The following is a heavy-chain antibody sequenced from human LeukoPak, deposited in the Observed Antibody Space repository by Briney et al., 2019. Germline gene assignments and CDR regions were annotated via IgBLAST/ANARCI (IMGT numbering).Heavy chain of an antibody. J-gene: IGHJ6*02. CDR1: GGSISSYY. Sequence: SETLSLTCTVSGGSISSYYWSWIRQPPGKGLEWIGYIYHSGTTNYNPSLKSRVTISVDTSKGQFSLKLSSVTAADTAIYYCARISSSWYLKNYGMDVWGQGTTVTVSS. CDR2: IYHSGTT. CDR3: ARISSSWYLKNYGMDV. V-gene: IGHV4-59*01. D-gene: IGHD6-13*01.